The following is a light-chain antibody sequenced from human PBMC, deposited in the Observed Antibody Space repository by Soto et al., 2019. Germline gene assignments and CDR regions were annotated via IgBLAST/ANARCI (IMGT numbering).Light chain of an antibody. CDR3: QQYSSYFRT. CDR1: QSISTW. Sequence: DIQMTQSPSTLSASVGARVPITCRASQSISTWLAWYQQKPGKAPNLLIYKASRLETGVPSRFSGSGSGTEFTLTISSLQPDDFATYYCQQYSSYFRTFGQGTKVDI. V-gene: IGKV1-5*03. J-gene: IGKJ1*01. CDR2: KAS.